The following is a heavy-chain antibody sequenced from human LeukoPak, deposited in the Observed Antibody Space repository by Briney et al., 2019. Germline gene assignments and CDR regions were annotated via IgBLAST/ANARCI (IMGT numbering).Heavy chain of an antibody. D-gene: IGHD3-10*01. CDR2: IYSGGST. CDR3: ARVEGSGSYYYSFNY. Sequence: PGGSLRLSCAASGFTVSSNYMSWVRQAPGKGLEWVSVIYSGGSTYYADSVKGRFTISRDNSKSTLYIQMNSLRAEDTAVYYCARVEGSGSYYYSFNYWGQGTLVTVSS. V-gene: IGHV3-53*01. J-gene: IGHJ4*02. CDR1: GFTVSSNY.